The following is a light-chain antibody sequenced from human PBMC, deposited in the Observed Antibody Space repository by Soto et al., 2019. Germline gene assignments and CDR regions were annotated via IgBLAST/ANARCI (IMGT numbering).Light chain of an antibody. V-gene: IGLV2-14*01. CDR1: SSDVGGYNY. J-gene: IGLJ1*01. Sequence: SALTQPASVSGSPGQSITISCTGTSSDVGGYNYVSWYQQHPGKAPKLMIYEVRNRPSGLSNRFSGSKSGNTASLTISGLQAEDEADYYCSSYTRSSTYVFGSGTKVTVL. CDR2: EVR. CDR3: SSYTRSSTYV.